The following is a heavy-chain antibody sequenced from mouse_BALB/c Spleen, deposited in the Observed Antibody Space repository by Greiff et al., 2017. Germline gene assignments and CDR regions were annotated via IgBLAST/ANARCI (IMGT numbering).Heavy chain of an antibody. Sequence: VKLVESGPGLVQPSQSLSITCTVSGFSLTSYGVHWVRQSPGKGLEWLGVIWSGGSTDYNAAFISRLSISKDNSKGQVFFKMNSLQANDTAIYYCARRDRYDGSYAMDYWGQGTSVTVSS. CDR2: IWSGGST. CDR3: ARRDRYDGSYAMDY. CDR1: GFSLTSYG. D-gene: IGHD2-14*01. J-gene: IGHJ4*01. V-gene: IGHV2-2*02.